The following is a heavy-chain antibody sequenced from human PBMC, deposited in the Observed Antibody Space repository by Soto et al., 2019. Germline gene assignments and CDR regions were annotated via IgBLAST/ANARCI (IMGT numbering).Heavy chain of an antibody. V-gene: IGHV1-24*01. Sequence: QVQLVQSGAEVQKPGASVKVSCKVSGYTLTELSMHWVRQAPGKGLEWMGGSDPEDGETTYAQKFQGSVTMTDDTSTDTAYMELSSLRSEDTAVYYCTYYYGSGSYRLDYWGQGTLVTVSS. D-gene: IGHD3-10*01. J-gene: IGHJ4*02. CDR3: TYYYGSGSYRLDY. CDR1: GYTLTELS. CDR2: SDPEDGET.